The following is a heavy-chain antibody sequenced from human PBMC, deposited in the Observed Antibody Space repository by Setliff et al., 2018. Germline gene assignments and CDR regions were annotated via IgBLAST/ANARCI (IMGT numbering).Heavy chain of an antibody. D-gene: IGHD2-2*01. V-gene: IGHV1-18*01. J-gene: IGHJ4*02. CDR2: DSVY. Sequence: ASVKVSCKTSGYNFPVYGITWVRQAPGQGLEWMGWDSVYAREFQGRVTMTIDTPTSTAYMELRSLRSDDTAVYYCARGPPDFVVVPAAAKFDYWGPGTLVTVSS. CDR1: GYNFPVYG. CDR3: ARGPPDFVVVPAAAKFDY.